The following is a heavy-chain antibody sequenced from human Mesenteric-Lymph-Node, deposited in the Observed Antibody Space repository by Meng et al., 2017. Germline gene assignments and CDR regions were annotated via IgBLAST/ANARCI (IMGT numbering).Heavy chain of an antibody. D-gene: IGHD2-15*01. CDR2: ISSSSSYI. V-gene: IGHV3-21*01. CDR3: ARDLLEVVVAATDYYFDY. Sequence: NWVRQAPGKGLEWVSSISSSSSYIYYADSVKGRFTISRDNAKNSLYLQMNSLRAEDTAVYYCARDLLEVVVAATDYYFDYWGQGTLVTVSS. J-gene: IGHJ4*02.